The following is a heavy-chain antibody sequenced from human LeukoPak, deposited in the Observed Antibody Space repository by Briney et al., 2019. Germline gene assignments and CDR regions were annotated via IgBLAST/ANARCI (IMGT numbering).Heavy chain of an antibody. D-gene: IGHD4-17*01. J-gene: IGHJ6*03. CDR3: ASCATSTAYYIYG. CDR2: IGQDGIET. CDR1: GISFASYW. V-gene: IGHV3-7*01. Sequence: GGSLRLSCAASGISFASYWETWVRQAPGKGLEWVANIGQDGIETVYEGSVKGRFTISRDNARNLLFLQMNGLRAEDTAVYYCASCATSTAYYIYGWGKGTTVTVSS.